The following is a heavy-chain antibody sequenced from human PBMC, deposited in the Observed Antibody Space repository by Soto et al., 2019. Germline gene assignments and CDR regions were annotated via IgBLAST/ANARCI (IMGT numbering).Heavy chain of an antibody. Sequence: QVLLVQSGAEVKKPGASVKVSCKASGYTFTTYGISWVRQAPGQGLEWMGWNSAYNGNTNYAQKVQGRVTMTTDTTTSTADMELRSLISDDTAGDYCARGGGDWNVNFDYWGQGTLVTVSS. CDR2: NSAYNGNT. V-gene: IGHV1-18*01. J-gene: IGHJ4*02. D-gene: IGHD1-1*01. CDR3: ARGGGDWNVNFDY. CDR1: GYTFTTYG.